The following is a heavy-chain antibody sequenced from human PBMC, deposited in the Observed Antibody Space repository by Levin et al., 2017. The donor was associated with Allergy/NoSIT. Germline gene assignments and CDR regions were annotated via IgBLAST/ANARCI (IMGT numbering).Heavy chain of an antibody. CDR2: INPNSGGT. CDR3: ARDLGAYYPNDY. D-gene: IGHD1-26*01. CDR1: GYTFTGYY. V-gene: IGHV1-2*06. Sequence: ASVKVSCKASGYTFTGYYMHWVRQAPGQGLEWMGRINPNSGGTNYAQKFQGRVTMTRDTSISTAYMELSRLRSDDTAVYYCARDLGAYYPNDYWGQGTLVTVSS. J-gene: IGHJ4*02.